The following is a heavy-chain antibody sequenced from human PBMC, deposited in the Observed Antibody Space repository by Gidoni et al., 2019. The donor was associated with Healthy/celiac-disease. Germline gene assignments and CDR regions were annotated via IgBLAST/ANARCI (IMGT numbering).Heavy chain of an antibody. CDR3: ARDGTFYYDSSGSKRYWFDP. V-gene: IGHV3-21*01. CDR1: GFTFSSYS. D-gene: IGHD3-22*01. CDR2: ISSSSNYI. Sequence: EVQLVESGGGLVKPGGSLRLSCAASGFTFSSYSMNWVRQAPGKGLEWVSSISSSSNYIYYADSVKGRFTISRDNAKNSLYLQMNSLRAEDTAVYYCARDGTFYYDSSGSKRYWFDPWGQGTLVTVSS. J-gene: IGHJ5*02.